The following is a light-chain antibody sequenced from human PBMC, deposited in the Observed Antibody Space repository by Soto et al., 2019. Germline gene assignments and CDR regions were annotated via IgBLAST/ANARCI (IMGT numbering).Light chain of an antibody. CDR1: QSISSW. Sequence: DIQMTQSPSTLSASVGDRVTITGRASQSISSWLAWYQQKPGKAPKLLIYDASSLESGVPSRFSGSGSGTEFTLTISCLQPEDFATYYCQQLNSYPITFGQGTRLEI. CDR2: DAS. CDR3: QQLNSYPIT. J-gene: IGKJ5*01. V-gene: IGKV1-5*01.